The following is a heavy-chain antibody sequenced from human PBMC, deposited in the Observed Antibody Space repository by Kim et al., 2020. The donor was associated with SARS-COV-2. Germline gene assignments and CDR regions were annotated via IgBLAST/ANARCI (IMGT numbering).Heavy chain of an antibody. Sequence: GGSLRLSCAASGFTFSSYGMHWVRQAPGKGLEWVAVISYDGSNKYYADSVKGRFTISRDNSKNTLYLQMNSLRAEDTAVYYCAKDYGIAVAGTFGYWGQGTLVTVSS. J-gene: IGHJ4*02. CDR1: GFTFSSYG. CDR2: ISYDGSNK. D-gene: IGHD6-19*01. CDR3: AKDYGIAVAGTFGY. V-gene: IGHV3-30*18.